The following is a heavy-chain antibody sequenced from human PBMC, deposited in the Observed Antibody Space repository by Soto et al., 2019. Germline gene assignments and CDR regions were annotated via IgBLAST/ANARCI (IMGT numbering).Heavy chain of an antibody. D-gene: IGHD5-12*01. CDR3: ARPRDGYNDSFDY. CDR2: IYYSGST. Sequence: SETLSLTCTVSGGSISSSSYYWGWIRQPPGKGLEWIGGIYYSGSTYYNPSLKSRVTISVDTSKNQFSLKLSSVTAADTAVYYCARPRDGYNDSFDYWGQGTLVTVSS. J-gene: IGHJ4*02. CDR1: GGSISSSSYY. V-gene: IGHV4-39*01.